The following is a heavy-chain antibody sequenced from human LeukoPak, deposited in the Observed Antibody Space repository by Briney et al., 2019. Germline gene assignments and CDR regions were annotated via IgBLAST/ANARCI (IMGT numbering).Heavy chain of an antibody. J-gene: IGHJ4*02. Sequence: SETLSLTCTVSGGSISSYYWSWIRQPPGKGLEWIGYIYYSGSTNYNPSLKSRVTISVDTSKNQFSLKLSSVTAADTAVYYCARVVGSSGIHDYWGQGTLVTVSS. CDR3: ARVVGSSGIHDY. V-gene: IGHV4-59*01. D-gene: IGHD6-19*01. CDR2: IYYSGST. CDR1: GGSISSYY.